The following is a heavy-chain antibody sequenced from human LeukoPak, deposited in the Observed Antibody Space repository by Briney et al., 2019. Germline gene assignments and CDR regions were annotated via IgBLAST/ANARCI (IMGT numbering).Heavy chain of an antibody. CDR1: GSTFSSSA. J-gene: IGHJ4*02. V-gene: IGHV3-23*01. CDR3: AKQLGYCSDGSCYFPY. CDR2: ISNDGGYT. D-gene: IGHD2-15*01. Sequence: GGSLRLSCAASGSTFSSSAMSWVRQAPGKGLEWVSAISNDGGYTYYADSVQGRFTISRDNSKSTLCLQMNSLRAEDTAVYYCAKQLGYCSDGSCYFPYWGQGTLVTVSS.